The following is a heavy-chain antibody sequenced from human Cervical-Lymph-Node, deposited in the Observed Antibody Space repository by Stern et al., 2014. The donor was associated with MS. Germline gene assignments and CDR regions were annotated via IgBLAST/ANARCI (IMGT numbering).Heavy chain of an antibody. CDR1: GDAFASYP. V-gene: IGHV1-46*03. Sequence: QDQLVQSGSEVRKPGASVKVSCKASGDAFASYPIHWLRQAPGQQPVWMGTVKPTDGRTTYAQTFQGRVTMTRDTSTRTVYMELSSLRVEDTAMYFCANPLPYANWGQGTRVTVSS. CDR3: ANPLPYAN. D-gene: IGHD4-17*01. J-gene: IGHJ1*01. CDR2: VKPTDGRT.